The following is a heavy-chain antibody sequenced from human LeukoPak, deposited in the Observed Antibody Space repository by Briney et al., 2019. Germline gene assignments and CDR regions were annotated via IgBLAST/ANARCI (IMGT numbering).Heavy chain of an antibody. Sequence: KPGGSLRLSCAASGVTFSSYSMNWVRQAPGKGLEWVSSISSSSSYIYYADSVKGRFTISRDNAKNSLYLQMNSLRAEDTAVYYCASLSSGWLGEYFDYWGQGTLVTVSS. D-gene: IGHD6-19*01. CDR3: ASLSSGWLGEYFDY. CDR2: ISSSSSYI. V-gene: IGHV3-21*01. CDR1: GVTFSSYS. J-gene: IGHJ4*02.